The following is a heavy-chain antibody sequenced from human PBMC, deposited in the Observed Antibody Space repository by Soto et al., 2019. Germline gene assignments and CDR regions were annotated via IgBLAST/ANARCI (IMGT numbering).Heavy chain of an antibody. V-gene: IGHV3-23*01. D-gene: IGHD2-8*01. CDR3: ANQLGYCTNGVCYDYYYYGMDV. CDR1: GFTFSSYA. CDR2: ISGSGGSI. Sequence: GGSLRLSCAASGFTFSSYAMSWVRQAPGKGLEWVSAISGSGGSIYYADSVKGRFTISRDNSKNTLYLQMNSLRAEDTAVYYCANQLGYCTNGVCYDYYYYGMDVWGQGTTVTVSS. J-gene: IGHJ6*02.